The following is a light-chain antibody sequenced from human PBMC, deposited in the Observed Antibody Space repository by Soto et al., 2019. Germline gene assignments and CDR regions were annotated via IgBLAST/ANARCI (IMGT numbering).Light chain of an antibody. J-gene: IGLJ1*01. CDR3: CSYTISSTYV. CDR1: SSDVGGYNF. Sequence: QSALTQPASVSGSPGQSITISCTGTSSDVGGYNFVSWYQQQPGKAPKLLIYDVSDRPSGVSNRFSGSKSGNTASLTISGLQAEDEADYYCCSYTISSTYVFGTGTKVTVL. V-gene: IGLV2-14*01. CDR2: DVS.